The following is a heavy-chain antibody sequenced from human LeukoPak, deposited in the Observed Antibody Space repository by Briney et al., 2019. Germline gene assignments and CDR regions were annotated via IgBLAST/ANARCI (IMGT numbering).Heavy chain of an antibody. D-gene: IGHD6-13*01. CDR1: GFTFSTYS. V-gene: IGHV3-48*02. Sequence: GRSLRLSCAASGFTFSTYSMNWVRQAPGKGLEWVSYISSTSSTIYYADSVTGRFTTSRDNAKNSLYLQMNSLRDEDTAVYYCARGPGIVAAEKRDWFDPWGQGTLVTVSS. CDR3: ARGPGIVAAEKRDWFDP. J-gene: IGHJ5*02. CDR2: ISSTSSTI.